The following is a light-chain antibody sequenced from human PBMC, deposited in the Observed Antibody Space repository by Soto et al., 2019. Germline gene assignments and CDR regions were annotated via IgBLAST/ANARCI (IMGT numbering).Light chain of an antibody. CDR1: VLAKKY. Sequence: SYKLTQPSSVSVSPGQTARITCSGDVLAKKYARWFQQKPGQAPVLVIYKDSERPSGIPERFSGSSSGTTVTLTISGAQVEDEADYYCYSAADNNVVFGGGTKLTVL. V-gene: IGLV3-27*01. CDR3: YSAADNNVV. J-gene: IGLJ2*01. CDR2: KDS.